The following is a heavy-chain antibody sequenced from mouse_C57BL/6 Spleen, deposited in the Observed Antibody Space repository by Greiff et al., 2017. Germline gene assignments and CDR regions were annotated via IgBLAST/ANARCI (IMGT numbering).Heavy chain of an antibody. J-gene: IGHJ4*01. V-gene: IGHV3-6*01. CDR1: GYSITSGYY. CDR3: ARDWDAMDY. CDR2: ISYDGSN. Sequence: EVKLMESGPGLVKPSQSLSLTCSVTGYSITSGYYWNWIRQFPGNKLEWMGYISYDGSNNYNPSLKNRISITRDTSKNQFFLKLNSVTTEDTATYYCARDWDAMDYWGQGTSVTVSS.